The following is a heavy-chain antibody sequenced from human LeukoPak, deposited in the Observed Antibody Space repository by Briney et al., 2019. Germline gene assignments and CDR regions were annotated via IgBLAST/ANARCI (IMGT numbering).Heavy chain of an antibody. D-gene: IGHD2-15*01. CDR1: GFTFSDYY. V-gene: IGHV3-11*04. Sequence: GGSLRLSCAASGFTFSDYYMSWIRQAPGKGLEWVSYISSSGSTIYYADSVKGRFTISRDNSKNTLYLQMNSLRAEDTAVYYCARDLRYSNFDYWGQGTLVTVSS. J-gene: IGHJ4*02. CDR3: ARDLRYSNFDY. CDR2: ISSSGSTI.